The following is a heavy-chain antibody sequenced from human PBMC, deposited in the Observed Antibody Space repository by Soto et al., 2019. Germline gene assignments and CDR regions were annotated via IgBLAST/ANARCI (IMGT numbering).Heavy chain of an antibody. CDR2: ISAYNGNT. CDR1: GYTFTSYG. J-gene: IGHJ6*03. Sequence: QVQLVQSGAEVKKPGASVKVSCKASGYTFTSYGISWVRQAPGHGLEWMGWISAYNGNTNYAQNLQARVTMTTATSTSTAYMELRSLRSDDTAVYYCARGGDIVVVPAALDYYYMVVWGKGTTVTVSS. CDR3: ARGGDIVVVPAALDYYYMVV. D-gene: IGHD2-2*01. V-gene: IGHV1-18*01.